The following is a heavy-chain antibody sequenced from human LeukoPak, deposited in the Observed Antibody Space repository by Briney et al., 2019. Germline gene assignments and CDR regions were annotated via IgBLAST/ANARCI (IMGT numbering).Heavy chain of an antibody. D-gene: IGHD3-10*01. Sequence: GGSLRLSCAASGFTFSSYSMNWVRQAPGKGLEWVSSISSSSSYIYYADSVKGRFTISRDNSKNTLYLQMNSLRAEDTAVYYCARAQRPRGHYGSGSYYNEDAFDIWGQGTMVTVSS. CDR2: ISSSSSYI. CDR1: GFTFSSYS. J-gene: IGHJ3*02. CDR3: ARAQRPRGHYGSGSYYNEDAFDI. V-gene: IGHV3-21*04.